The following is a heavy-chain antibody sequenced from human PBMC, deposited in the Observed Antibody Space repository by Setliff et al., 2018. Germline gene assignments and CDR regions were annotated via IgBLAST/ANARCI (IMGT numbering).Heavy chain of an antibody. D-gene: IGHD3-10*01. CDR3: ATGGTYGSGSSYDY. J-gene: IGHJ4*02. CDR2: FDPEDGET. Sequence: ASVKVSCKVSGYTLTELSMHWVRQAPGKGLEWMGGFDPEDGETIYAQKFQGRVTMTKDTSTDTAYMELSSLRSEDTAVYYCATGGTYGSGSSYDYWGQGTLVTVSS. V-gene: IGHV1-24*01. CDR1: GYTLTELS.